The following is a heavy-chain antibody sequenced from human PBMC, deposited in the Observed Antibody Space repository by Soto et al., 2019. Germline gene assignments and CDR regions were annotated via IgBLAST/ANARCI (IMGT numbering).Heavy chain of an antibody. D-gene: IGHD5-12*01. CDR3: ASSYTSGFYGAFHI. Sequence: QVQLQESGPGLVKPSETLSLTCTVSGGSISSYYWSWIRQPPGKGLEWIGYISSRGSTNYNPSLKRRVTLSVDSYKDQFCLKLNSVAAADTSEYSCASSYTSGFYGAFHICGQGTMVAVS. J-gene: IGHJ3*02. V-gene: IGHV4-59*08. CDR1: GGSISSYY. CDR2: ISSRGST.